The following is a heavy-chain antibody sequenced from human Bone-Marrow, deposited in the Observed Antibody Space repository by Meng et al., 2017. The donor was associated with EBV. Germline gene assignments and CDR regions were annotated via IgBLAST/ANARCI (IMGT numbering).Heavy chain of an antibody. CDR2: ISYDGNNK. CDR1: GITFSEYA. V-gene: IGHV3-30-3*01. D-gene: IGHD3-10*01. CDR3: ARDIGLFGSGSSLGY. J-gene: IGHJ4*02. Sequence: VEPGESWGGVVQPVKSLRLFCVASGITFSEYAMHWVRQAPGKGLEWVTVISYDGNNKYYADSVKGRFTISRDTSTNTLYLQMNSLRPEDTAVYYCARDIGLFGSGSSLGYWGQGTLVTVSS.